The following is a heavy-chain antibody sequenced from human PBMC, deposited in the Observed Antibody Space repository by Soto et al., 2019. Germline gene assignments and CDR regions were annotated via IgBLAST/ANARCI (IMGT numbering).Heavy chain of an antibody. Sequence: GGSLRLSCAASGFTFSSYSMNWVRQAPGKGLEWVSSISSTSSFIYYADSVKGRFTISRDNAKNSLYLQMNSLRAEDTAVSYWARDREQQVFSFDYWGKGTLAT. V-gene: IGHV3-21*01. CDR2: ISSTSSFI. D-gene: IGHD6-13*01. CDR1: GFTFSSYS. CDR3: ARDREQQVFSFDY. J-gene: IGHJ4*02.